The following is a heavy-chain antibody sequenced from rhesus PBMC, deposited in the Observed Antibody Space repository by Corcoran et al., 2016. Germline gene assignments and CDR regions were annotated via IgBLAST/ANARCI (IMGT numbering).Heavy chain of an antibody. J-gene: IGHJ4*01. D-gene: IGHD6-31*01. CDR2: IYSSSGNT. V-gene: IGHV4S7*01. CDR3: ARDLSGGAAAGCFDY. Sequence: QVQLQESCPGLLKPSETLSLTCAVSGGSISGGYGWGWIRQPPGKGLEWIGSIYSSSGNTYYNPSLKSRVTSSTDTSKNQFSLKLSSVTAADTAVYYCARDLSGGAAAGCFDYWGQGVLVTVSS. CDR1: GGSISGGYG.